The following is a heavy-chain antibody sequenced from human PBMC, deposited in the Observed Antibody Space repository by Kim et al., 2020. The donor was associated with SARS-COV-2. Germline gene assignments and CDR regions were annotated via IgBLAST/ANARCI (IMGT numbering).Heavy chain of an antibody. CDR2: IIPIFGTA. D-gene: IGHD5-18*01. CDR3: ARGGYSYGYVYYYGMDV. Sequence: SVKVSCKASGGTFSSYAISWVRQAPGQGLEWMGGIIPIFGTANYAQKFQGRVTITADESTSTAYMELSSLRSEDTAVYYCARGGYSYGYVYYYGMDVWGQGTTVTVSS. CDR1: GGTFSSYA. V-gene: IGHV1-69*13. J-gene: IGHJ6*02.